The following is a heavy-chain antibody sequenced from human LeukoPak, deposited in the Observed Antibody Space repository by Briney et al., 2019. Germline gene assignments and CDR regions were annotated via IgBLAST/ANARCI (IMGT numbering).Heavy chain of an antibody. CDR1: GGSISSGSYY. CDR2: IYTSGST. CDR3: ARELHHPHYYYYYYMDV. J-gene: IGHJ6*03. D-gene: IGHD4-11*01. Sequence: SQTLSLTCTVSGGSISSGSYYWSWIRQPAGKGLEWIGRIYTSGSTNYNPSLKSRVTISVDTSKNQFSLKLSSVTAADTAVYYCARELHHPHYYYYYYMDVWGQGTLVTVSS. V-gene: IGHV4-61*02.